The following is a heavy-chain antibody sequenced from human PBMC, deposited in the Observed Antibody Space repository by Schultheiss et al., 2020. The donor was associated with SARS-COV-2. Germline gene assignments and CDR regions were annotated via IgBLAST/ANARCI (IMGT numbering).Heavy chain of an antibody. Sequence: GGSLRLSCAASGFTFSSYAMHWVRQAPGKRLEWLSSISRTSRYIQYADSVKGRFTISRDNSKNTLFLQMNSLRAEDTAIYYCAKSRTATTFDPFDVWGQGTMVTVSS. CDR2: ISRTSRYI. CDR3: AKSRTATTFDPFDV. CDR1: GFTFSSYA. D-gene: IGHD1-14*01. J-gene: IGHJ3*01. V-gene: IGHV3-23*01.